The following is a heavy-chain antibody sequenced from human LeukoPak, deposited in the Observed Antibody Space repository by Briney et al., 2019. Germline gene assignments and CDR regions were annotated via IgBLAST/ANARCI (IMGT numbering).Heavy chain of an antibody. D-gene: IGHD5-18*01. J-gene: IGHJ4*02. V-gene: IGHV4-34*01. CDR3: ARARRGYSYQQAY. Sequence: SETLSLTCAVYGGSFSDYYWTWIRQTPGKGLEWIGEMSPSGSSNYNPSLKSRVTISVDTSKNQFSLKLSSVTAADTAVYYCARARRGYSYQQAYWGQGTLVTVSS. CDR1: GGSFSDYY. CDR2: MSPSGSS.